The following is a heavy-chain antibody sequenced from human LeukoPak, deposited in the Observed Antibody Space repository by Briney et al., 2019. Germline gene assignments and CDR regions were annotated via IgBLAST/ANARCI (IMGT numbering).Heavy chain of an antibody. CDR1: GYTFTSYD. J-gene: IGHJ5*02. Sequence: ASVKVSCKASGYTFTSYDINWVRQATGQGLEWMGWMNPNSGNTGCAQKFQGRVTMTRNTSISTAYMELSSLRSEDTAVYYCARDPTPPAGGKEFDPWGQGTLVTVSS. D-gene: IGHD6-25*01. CDR3: ARDPTPPAGGKEFDP. V-gene: IGHV1-8*01. CDR2: MNPNSGNT.